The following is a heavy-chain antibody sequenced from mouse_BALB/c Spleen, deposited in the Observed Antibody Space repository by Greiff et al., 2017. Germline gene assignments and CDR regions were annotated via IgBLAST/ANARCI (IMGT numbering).Heavy chain of an antibody. V-gene: IGHV1-54*01. CDR2: INPGSGGT. Sequence: VQLQQSGAELVRPGTSVKVSCKASGYAFTNYLIEWVKQRPGQGLEWIGVINPGSGGTNYNEKFKGKATLTADKSSSTAYMQLSSLTSDDSAVYYCYYYGSSSLAYWGQGTLVTVSA. J-gene: IGHJ3*01. CDR1: GYAFTNYL. D-gene: IGHD1-1*01. CDR3: YYYGSSSLAY.